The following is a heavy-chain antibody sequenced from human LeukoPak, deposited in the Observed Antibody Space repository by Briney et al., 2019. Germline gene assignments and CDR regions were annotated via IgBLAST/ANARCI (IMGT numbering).Heavy chain of an antibody. J-gene: IGHJ4*02. CDR2: IIPIFGTA. Sequence: GASVKVSCKAPGGTFSSYAISWVRQAPGQGLEWMGGIIPIFGTANYAQKFQGRVTITTDESTSTAYMELSSLRSEDTAVYYCARALTGSYSIFDYWGQGTLVTVSS. CDR1: GGTFSSYA. CDR3: ARALTGSYSIFDY. D-gene: IGHD1-26*01. V-gene: IGHV1-69*05.